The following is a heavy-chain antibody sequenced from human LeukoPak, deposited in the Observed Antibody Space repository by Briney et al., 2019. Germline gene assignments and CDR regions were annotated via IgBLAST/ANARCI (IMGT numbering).Heavy chain of an antibody. CDR2: ISAYNGNT. V-gene: IGHV1-18*01. Sequence: GASVKVSCKASGYTFTSYGISWVRQAPGQGLEWMGWISAYNGNTNYAQKLQGRVTMTTDTSTSTAYMELRSLRSDDTAVYYCARALAGCSYGTYYYYYGMDVWGQGTTVTVSS. CDR1: GYTFTSYG. CDR3: ARALAGCSYGTYYYYYGMDV. J-gene: IGHJ6*02. D-gene: IGHD5-18*01.